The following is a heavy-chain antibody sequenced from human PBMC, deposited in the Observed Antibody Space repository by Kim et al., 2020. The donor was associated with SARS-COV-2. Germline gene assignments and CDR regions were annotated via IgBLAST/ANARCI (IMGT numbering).Heavy chain of an antibody. CDR3: VKYGRYYGAVP. Sequence: GGSLRLSCAGSGFTFSNYALHWVRRAPGKGLEWVSATTRSGDGSFYAESVEGRFTVSRDNPKNTLYLHMNSLRAEDTSVYYCVKYGRYYGAVPLGQGTLVIVSS. D-gene: IGHD3-16*01. CDR1: GFTFSNYA. J-gene: IGHJ5*02. CDR2: TTRSGDGS. V-gene: IGHV3-64D*06.